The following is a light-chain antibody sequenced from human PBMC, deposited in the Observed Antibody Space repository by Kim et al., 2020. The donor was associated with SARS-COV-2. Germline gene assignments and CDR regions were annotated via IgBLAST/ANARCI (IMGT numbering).Light chain of an antibody. V-gene: IGKV1-5*03. CDR2: KAS. CDR3: QQYNSYSPWT. Sequence: DIQMTQSPSTLSASVGDRVTITCRASQSISTWLAWYQQKPGNAPKLLIYKASNIESGVPSRFSGGGCGTEFSLTISSLQPDDFATYYCQQYNSYSPWTFGQGTKVDIK. CDR1: QSISTW. J-gene: IGKJ1*01.